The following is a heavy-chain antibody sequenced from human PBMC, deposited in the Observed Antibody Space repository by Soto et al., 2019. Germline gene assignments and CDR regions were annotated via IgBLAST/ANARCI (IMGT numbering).Heavy chain of an antibody. CDR2: INHSGST. CDR3: ARGTSPPDAFDI. Sequence: SETLSLTCAVYGGSFSGYYWSWIRQPPGKGLEWIGEINHSGSTNYNPSLKSRVTISVDTSKNQFSLKLSSVTAADTAVYYCARGTSPPDAFDIWGQGTMVTVS. J-gene: IGHJ3*02. V-gene: IGHV4-34*01. CDR1: GGSFSGYY.